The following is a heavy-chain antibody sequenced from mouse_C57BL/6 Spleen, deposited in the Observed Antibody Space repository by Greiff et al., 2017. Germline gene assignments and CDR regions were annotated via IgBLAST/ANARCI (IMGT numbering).Heavy chain of an antibody. Sequence: EVQLQQSGPELVMPGASVKISCKASGYTFTDYYMNWVKQSHGKSLEWIGDINPNNGGTSYNQKFKGKATLTVDKSSSTAYMELRSLTSEDSAVYYCARDYSVSRDYWGQGTTLTVSS. J-gene: IGHJ2*01. CDR3: ARDYSVSRDY. D-gene: IGHD1-1*01. CDR1: GYTFTDYY. CDR2: INPNNGGT. V-gene: IGHV1-26*01.